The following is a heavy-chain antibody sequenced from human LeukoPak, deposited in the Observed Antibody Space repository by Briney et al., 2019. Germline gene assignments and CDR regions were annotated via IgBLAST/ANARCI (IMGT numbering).Heavy chain of an antibody. D-gene: IGHD3-10*01. V-gene: IGHV3-7*01. CDR3: ARPLMYYYGSETYFWFDP. CDR1: GFHFTTYW. Sequence: GGSLRLSCAASGFHFTTYWMGWVRQAPGKGLEWVANIKQDGSEKYYVDSVKGRFTISRDNAKNSLSLQMNSLRAEDAAVYYCARPLMYYYGSETYFWFDPWGQGTLVTVSS. CDR2: IKQDGSEK. J-gene: IGHJ5*02.